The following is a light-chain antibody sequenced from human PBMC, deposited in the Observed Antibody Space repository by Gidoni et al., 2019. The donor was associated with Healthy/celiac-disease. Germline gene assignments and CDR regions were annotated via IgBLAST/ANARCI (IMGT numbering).Light chain of an antibody. CDR3: QQYYSTPRT. Sequence: DIVMTQSPDSPAVSLGERATINCKSSPSVLYSSNNKNYLAWYQQKPGQPPKLLICWASTRESGVPDRFSGSGSGTDFTLTISSLQAEDVAVYYCQQYYSTPRTFGQGTKVEIK. CDR2: WAS. V-gene: IGKV4-1*01. J-gene: IGKJ1*01. CDR1: PSVLYSSNNKNY.